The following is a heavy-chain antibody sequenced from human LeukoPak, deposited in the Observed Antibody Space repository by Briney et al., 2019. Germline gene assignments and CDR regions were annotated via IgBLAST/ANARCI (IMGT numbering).Heavy chain of an antibody. D-gene: IGHD5-24*01. V-gene: IGHV4-59*01. CDR2: IYYSGST. CDR3: ARSVRRDGYKMGYNWFDP. J-gene: IGHJ5*02. Sequence: SGTLSLTCTVYGGSISSYYWSWIRQPPGKGLQWIGYIYYSGSTNYNPSLKSRVTISVDTSKNQFSLKLSSVTAADTAVYYCARSVRRDGYKMGYNWFDPWGQGTLVTVSS. CDR1: GGSISSYY.